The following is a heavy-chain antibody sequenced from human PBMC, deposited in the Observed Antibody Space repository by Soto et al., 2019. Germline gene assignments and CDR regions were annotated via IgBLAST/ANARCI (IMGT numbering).Heavy chain of an antibody. D-gene: IGHD1-7*01. CDR2: ISYDGSNK. V-gene: IGHV3-30-3*01. Sequence: QVQLVESGGGVVQPGRSLRLSCAASGFTFSSYAMHWVRQAPGKGLEWVAVISYDGSNKYYADSVKGRFTISRDNSKNTLYLQMNSLRAEHTAVYYCARGGITGTLDVWGQGTTVTVSS. CDR1: GFTFSSYA. J-gene: IGHJ6*02. CDR3: ARGGITGTLDV.